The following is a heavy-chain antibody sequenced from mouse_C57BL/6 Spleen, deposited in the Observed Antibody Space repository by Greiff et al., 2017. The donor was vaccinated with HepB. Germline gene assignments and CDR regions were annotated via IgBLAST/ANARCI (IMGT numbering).Heavy chain of an antibody. CDR3: AREDDGYYDAMDY. D-gene: IGHD2-3*01. CDR1: GYSITSGYY. V-gene: IGHV3-6*01. J-gene: IGHJ4*01. Sequence: VQLKESGPGLVKPSQSLSLTCSVTGYSITSGYYWNWIRQFPGNKLEWMGYISYDGSNNYNPSLKNRISITRDTSKNQFFLKLNSVTTEDTATYYCAREDDGYYDAMDYWGQGTSVTVSS. CDR2: ISYDGSN.